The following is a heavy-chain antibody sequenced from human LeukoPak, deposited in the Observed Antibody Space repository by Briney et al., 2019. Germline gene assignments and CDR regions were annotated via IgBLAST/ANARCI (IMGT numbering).Heavy chain of an antibody. J-gene: IGHJ6*03. CDR3: ARDLSGSYPDYYYYYMDV. Sequence: ASVKVSCKASGYTFTGYYMHWVRQAPGQGLEWMGWINPNSGGTNYAQKFQGRVTMTRDTSISTAYMELSRLRSDDTAVYYCARDLSGSYPDYYYYYMDVWGEGTTVTVSS. V-gene: IGHV1-2*02. D-gene: IGHD1-26*01. CDR1: GYTFTGYY. CDR2: INPNSGGT.